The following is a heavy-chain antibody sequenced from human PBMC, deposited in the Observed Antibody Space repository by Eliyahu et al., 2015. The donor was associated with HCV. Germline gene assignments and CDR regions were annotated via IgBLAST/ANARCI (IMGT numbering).Heavy chain of an antibody. CDR2: IKSKTDGGTT. J-gene: IGHJ5*01. CDR1: GFTFXNAW. V-gene: IGHV3-15*01. D-gene: IGHD6-6*01. Sequence: EVQLVESGGGLVKPGGSLRLSCAASGFTFXNAWMSWVRQAPGKGLEWGGRIKSKTDGGTTDYAAPVKGRFTISRDDSKNTLYLQMNSLKTEDTAVYYCTFEYSSSSVSYWFDSWGQGTLVTVSS. CDR3: TFEYSSSSVSYWFDS.